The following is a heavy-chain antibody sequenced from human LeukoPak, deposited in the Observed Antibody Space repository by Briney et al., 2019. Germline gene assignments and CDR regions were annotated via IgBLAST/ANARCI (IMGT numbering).Heavy chain of an antibody. D-gene: IGHD5-12*01. Sequence: AASVKVSCKASGYTFTSYDINWVRQATGQGLEWMGWMNPNSGNTGYAQKFQGRVTMTRNTSISTAYMELSSLRSEDTAVYYCASVDIVATRGYYFDYWGQGTLVTVSS. V-gene: IGHV1-8*01. J-gene: IGHJ4*02. CDR2: MNPNSGNT. CDR3: ASVDIVATRGYYFDY. CDR1: GYTFTSYD.